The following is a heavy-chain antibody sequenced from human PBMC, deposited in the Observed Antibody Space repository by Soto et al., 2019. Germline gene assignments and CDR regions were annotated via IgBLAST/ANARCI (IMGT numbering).Heavy chain of an antibody. CDR1: GFTFSSYG. V-gene: IGHV3-33*01. D-gene: IGHD3-10*01. Sequence: GGSLRLSCAASGFTFSSYGMHWVRQAPGKGLEWVAVIWYDGSNKYYADSVKGRFTISRDNSKNTLYLQMNSLRAEDTAVYYCASSDTYYYGSGSYYYFDYWGQGTLVTSPQ. CDR3: ASSDTYYYGSGSYYYFDY. CDR2: IWYDGSNK. J-gene: IGHJ4*02.